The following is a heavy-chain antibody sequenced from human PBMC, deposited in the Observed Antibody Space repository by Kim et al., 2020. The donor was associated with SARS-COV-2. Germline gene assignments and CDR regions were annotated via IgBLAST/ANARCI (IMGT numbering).Heavy chain of an antibody. CDR1: GFIFSGSS. CDR2: MRNKAKSYAT. J-gene: IGHJ3*02. D-gene: IGHD2-8*01. CDR3: AKMADDI. Sequence: GGSLRLSCAASGFIFSGSSMHWVRQASGKGLEWIGRMRNKAKSYATTYAPSVKGRFTISSDDSKNTAYLQMNSLKIEDTAVYYCAKMADDICGQG. V-gene: IGHV3-73*01.